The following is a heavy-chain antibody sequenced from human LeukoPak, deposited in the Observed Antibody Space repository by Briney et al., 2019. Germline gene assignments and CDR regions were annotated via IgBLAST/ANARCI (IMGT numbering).Heavy chain of an antibody. CDR1: GFTFSTYA. Sequence: GGSLRLSCAASGFTFSTYAMSWVRLSPGKGLEWVSAISGRSERTYYADSVKGRFTISRDNSKNTLFLQMNSLRAEDTAVYYCAKDASSRRYFDYWGQGTLVTVSS. D-gene: IGHD6-13*01. CDR3: AKDASSRRYFDY. V-gene: IGHV3-23*01. CDR2: ISGRSERT. J-gene: IGHJ4*02.